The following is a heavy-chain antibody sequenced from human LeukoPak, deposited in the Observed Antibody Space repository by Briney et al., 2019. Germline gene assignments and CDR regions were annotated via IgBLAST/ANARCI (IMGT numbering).Heavy chain of an antibody. J-gene: IGHJ5*02. V-gene: IGHV3-48*03. CDR3: ARTLEVDSGYDYSWFDP. Sequence: GRSLRLSCAASGFTFSSYEMNWVRQAPGKGLEWVSYISSSGSTIYYADSVKGRFTISRDNAKNSLHLQMNSLRAEDTAVYYCARTLEVDSGYDYSWFDPWGQGTLVTVSS. D-gene: IGHD5-12*01. CDR1: GFTFSSYE. CDR2: ISSSGSTI.